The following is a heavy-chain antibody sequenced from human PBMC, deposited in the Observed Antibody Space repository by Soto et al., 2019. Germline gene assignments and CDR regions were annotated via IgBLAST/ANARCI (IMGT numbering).Heavy chain of an antibody. V-gene: IGHV3-7*01. D-gene: IGHD3-3*01. Sequence: GGSLRLSCAASGFTFSSYWMSWVRQAPGKGLEWEANIKQDGSEKYYVDSVKGRFTISRDNAKNSLYLQMNSLRAEDTAVYYCARDDDFWSGYQTFDPWGQGTLVTVSS. CDR1: GFTFSSYW. CDR3: ARDDDFWSGYQTFDP. CDR2: IKQDGSEK. J-gene: IGHJ5*02.